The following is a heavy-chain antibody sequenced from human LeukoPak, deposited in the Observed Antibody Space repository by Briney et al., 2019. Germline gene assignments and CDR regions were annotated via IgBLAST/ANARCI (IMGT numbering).Heavy chain of an antibody. V-gene: IGHV3-7*01. D-gene: IGHD6-19*01. Sequence: PGGSLRLSCAASGFTFSSYWMSWVRQAPGKGLEWVANIKQDGSEKYYVDSVKGRFTISRDNAKNTLYLQMNSLRAEDTAVYYCAKDLSSSGWPYYYYMDVWGKGTTVTVSS. J-gene: IGHJ6*03. CDR2: IKQDGSEK. CDR3: AKDLSSSGWPYYYYMDV. CDR1: GFTFSSYW.